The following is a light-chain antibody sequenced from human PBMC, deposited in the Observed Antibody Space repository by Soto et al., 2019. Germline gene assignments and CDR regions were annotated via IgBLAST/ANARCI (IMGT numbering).Light chain of an antibody. CDR1: QSLLHSNGNNY. V-gene: IGKV2-28*01. CDR2: LGS. Sequence: DIVMTQTPLSSPVTLGQAASISCRSSQSLLHSNGNNYLDWYLQKPGQSPQLLIYLGSTRASGVPDRFSGSGSDTDFTLKITRVEAEDVGIYYCMQARQTPFTFGQGTKLEVK. J-gene: IGKJ2*01. CDR3: MQARQTPFT.